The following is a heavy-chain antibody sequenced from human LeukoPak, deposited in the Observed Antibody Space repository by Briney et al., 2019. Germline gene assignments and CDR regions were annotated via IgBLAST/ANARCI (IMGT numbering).Heavy chain of an antibody. CDR3: ARGAGVLRFLEWYTNYYYYGMDV. D-gene: IGHD3-3*01. J-gene: IGHJ6*02. Sequence: GGSLRLSCAASGFTFSSYWMSWVRQAPGKGLEWVANIKQDGSEKYYVDSVKGRFTISRDNAKNSLYLQMNSLRAEDTAAYYCARGAGVLRFLEWYTNYYYYGMDVWGQGTTVTVSS. CDR2: IKQDGSEK. V-gene: IGHV3-7*01. CDR1: GFTFSSYW.